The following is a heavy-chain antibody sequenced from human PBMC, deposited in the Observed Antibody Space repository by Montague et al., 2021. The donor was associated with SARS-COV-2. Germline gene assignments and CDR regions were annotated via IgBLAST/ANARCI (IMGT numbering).Heavy chain of an antibody. V-gene: IGHV3-30*04. CDR1: GFTFSSYA. J-gene: IGHJ4*02. D-gene: IGHD3-16*01. CDR2: VSFNGAKQ. CDR3: ARVKSGPYVPIDF. Sequence: SLRLSCAASGFTFSSYAMSWVRQAPGKGLEWLAIVSFNGAKQYYADSVNGRFTISRDNSKNTLFLQMNSLRAEDTAVYFCARVKSGPYVPIDFWGQGTLVTVSS.